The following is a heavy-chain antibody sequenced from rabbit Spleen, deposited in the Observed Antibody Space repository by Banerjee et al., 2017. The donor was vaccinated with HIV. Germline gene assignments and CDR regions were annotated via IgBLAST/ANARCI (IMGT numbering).Heavy chain of an antibody. CDR1: GVSFSGYVY. J-gene: IGHJ6*01. V-gene: IGHV1S43*01. CDR2: IVSNSGNT. D-gene: IGHD4-1*01. Sequence: QSLEESGGDLVKPGASLTLTCTASGVSFSGYVYICWVRQTPEKGLEVIACIVSNSGNTWYADWVDGRFSISRSTSLNTVDLSMTSLTAADTATYFCARDLYSSGWGALSYGMDLWGQGTLVTVS. CDR3: ARDLYSSGWGALSYGMDL.